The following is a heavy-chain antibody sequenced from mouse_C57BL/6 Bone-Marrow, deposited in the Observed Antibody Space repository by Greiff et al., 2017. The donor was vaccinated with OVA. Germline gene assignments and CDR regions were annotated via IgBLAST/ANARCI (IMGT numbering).Heavy chain of an antibody. CDR2: IDPENGDT. D-gene: IGHD1-1*01. V-gene: IGHV14-4*01. CDR3: TTGVITTALDY. J-gene: IGHJ2*01. Sequence: EVQLPQSGAELVWPGASVKLSCTASGFNIKDDYMHWVKQRPEQGLAWIGWIDPENGDTEYASKFQGKATITADTSSNTAYLPLSSLTSEDTAVYYCTTGVITTALDYWGQGTTLTVSS. CDR1: GFNIKDDY.